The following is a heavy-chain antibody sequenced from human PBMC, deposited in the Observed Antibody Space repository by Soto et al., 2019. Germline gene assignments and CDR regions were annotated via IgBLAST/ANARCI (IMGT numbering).Heavy chain of an antibody. CDR1: SGSISSSNW. V-gene: IGHV4-4*02. Sequence: QVQLQESGPGLVKPSGTLSLTCAVSSGSISSSNWWSWVRQPPGKGLEWIGEIYHSGSTNYNPSLKSRVTISVDKCKNQFTLKLSSVTAADTAVYYCARLPGGRAVTTRAFDIWGQGTMVTVSS. J-gene: IGHJ3*02. CDR2: IYHSGST. CDR3: ARLPGGRAVTTRAFDI. D-gene: IGHD4-17*01.